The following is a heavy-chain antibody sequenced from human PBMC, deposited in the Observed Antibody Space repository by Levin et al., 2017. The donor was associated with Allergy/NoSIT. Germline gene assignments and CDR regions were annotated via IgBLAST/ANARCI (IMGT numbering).Heavy chain of an antibody. J-gene: IGHJ5*02. D-gene: IGHD3-10*01. CDR3: ARDSGSGPGVNWFDP. V-gene: IGHV4-61*02. Sequence: SETLSLTCTVSGGSISSGSYYWSWIRQPAGTGLEWIGRIYTSGSTNYNPSLKSRVTISVDTSKNQFSLKLSSVTAADTAVYYCARDSGSGPGVNWFDPWGQGTLVTVSS. CDR2: IYTSGST. CDR1: GGSISSGSYY.